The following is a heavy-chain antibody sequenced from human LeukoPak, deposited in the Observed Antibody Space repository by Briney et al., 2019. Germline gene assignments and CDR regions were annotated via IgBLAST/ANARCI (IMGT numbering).Heavy chain of an antibody. CDR2: IYSGGST. Sequence: GGSLRLSCAASGFTVSSNYMSWVRQAPGKGLEWVSVIYSGGSTYYADSVKGRFTISRGNSKNTLYLQMNSLRAEDTAVYYCAREAVDPLGTDYWGQGTLVTVSS. D-gene: IGHD5-12*01. CDR1: GFTVSSNY. J-gene: IGHJ4*02. V-gene: IGHV3-53*01. CDR3: AREAVDPLGTDY.